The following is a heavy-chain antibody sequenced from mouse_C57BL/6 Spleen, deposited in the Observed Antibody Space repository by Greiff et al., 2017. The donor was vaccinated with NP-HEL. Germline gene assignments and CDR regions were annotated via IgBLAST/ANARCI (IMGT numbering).Heavy chain of an antibody. V-gene: IGHV1-82*01. CDR2: IYPGDGDT. Sequence: QVQLKESGPELVKPGASVKISCKASGYAFSSSWMNWVKQRPGKGLEWIGRIYPGDGDTNYNGKFKGKATLTADKSSSTAYMRLSSLTSEDSAVYFCARSSGSSCFDYWGQGTTLTVSS. D-gene: IGHD1-1*01. CDR1: GYAFSSSW. J-gene: IGHJ2*01. CDR3: ARSSGSSCFDY.